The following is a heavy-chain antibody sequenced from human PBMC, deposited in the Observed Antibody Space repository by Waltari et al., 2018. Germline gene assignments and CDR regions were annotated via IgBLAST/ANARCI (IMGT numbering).Heavy chain of an antibody. V-gene: IGHV4-39*02. CDR3: ATYIGASVGTAAFDV. CDR2: ISYNGAT. CDR1: GASIKSTKHY. Sequence: QLQLQESGPGLVQPSETLSLTCSVSGASIKSTKHYSGWIRQPPGQGLEWIATISYNGATYSSPSLRGRVTVSRDTSMNYVSLKLGSVTAADTAVYYCATYIGASVGTAAFDVWGQGTMVTVSS. J-gene: IGHJ3*01. D-gene: IGHD5-12*01.